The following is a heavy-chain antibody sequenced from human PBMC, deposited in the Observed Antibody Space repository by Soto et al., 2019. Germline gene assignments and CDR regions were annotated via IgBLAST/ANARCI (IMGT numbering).Heavy chain of an antibody. V-gene: IGHV1-2*02. J-gene: IGHJ4*02. CDR3: ARPTATCELVY. D-gene: IGHD6-6*01. CDR1: GYTFTAYF. Sequence: QVQLVQSGAEVKEPGASVKVSCKASGYTFTAYFLHWVRQAPGQGLEWMGWVNPKNGDTSYAQNFQDRVTMTRDTAISSAYMELTSLRSDDTAVYYCARPTATCELVYWGQGTPVTVSA. CDR2: VNPKNGDT.